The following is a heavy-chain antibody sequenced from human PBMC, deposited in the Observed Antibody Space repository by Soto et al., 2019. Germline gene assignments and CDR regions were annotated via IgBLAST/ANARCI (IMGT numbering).Heavy chain of an antibody. J-gene: IGHJ4*02. D-gene: IGHD3-3*01. CDR2: IYYSGST. Sequence: SETLSLTCSVSGGSINSAGYYWSWLRQHSGQGLEWIGNIYYSGSTNYNPSLKSRVTISIDTSENRFSLNLSSVTAADTAVYYCARVQTIFGIITVFDYWGQGTLVTVSS. V-gene: IGHV4-31*03. CDR3: ARVQTIFGIITVFDY. CDR1: GGSINSAGYY.